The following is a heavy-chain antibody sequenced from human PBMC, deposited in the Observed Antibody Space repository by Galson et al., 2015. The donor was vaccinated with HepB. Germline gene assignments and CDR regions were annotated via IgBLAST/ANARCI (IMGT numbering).Heavy chain of an antibody. CDR3: ARDPVGSTSWYYFDY. D-gene: IGHD6-13*01. J-gene: IGHJ4*02. CDR1: GYTFTSYA. V-gene: IGHV1-3*01. Sequence: SVKVSCKASGYTFTSYAMLWVRQAPGQRLEWMGWINAGNGNTKYSQKFQGRVTITRDTSASTAYMDLSSLRSEDTAVYYCARDPVGSTSWYYFDYWGQGTLVTVSS. CDR2: INAGNGNT.